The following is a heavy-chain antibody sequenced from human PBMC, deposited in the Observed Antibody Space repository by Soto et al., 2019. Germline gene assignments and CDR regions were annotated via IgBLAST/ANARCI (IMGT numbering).Heavy chain of an antibody. CDR3: ARDIWWEPGVDAFHI. V-gene: IGHV3-30-3*01. CDR2: VSKDGSKT. J-gene: IGHJ3*02. D-gene: IGHD1-26*01. CDR1: GFTFNFFA. Sequence: QVQLVESGGGVVQPGRSLRLSCAASGFTFNFFAMHWVRQAPGKGLEWVAAVSKDGSKTYYADSVKGRFTISRDNPKNPLHLQMNSLRLEDTAVYYCARDIWWEPGVDAFHIWGQGTMVTVSP.